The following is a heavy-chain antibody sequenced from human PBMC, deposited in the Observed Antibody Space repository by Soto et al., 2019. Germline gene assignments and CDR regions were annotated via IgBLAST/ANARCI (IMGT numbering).Heavy chain of an antibody. V-gene: IGHV3-33*01. Sequence: QVQVVESGGGVVQPGRSLRLSCAASGFTFSSFGMHWVRQAPGKGLERVSLIWYDGSKKSYGDSVKGRFTISRDNSRNTVYLQMNGLRADATAVYYCARDASYYSLWSGYYPSRDGMDVWGQGTRVTVSS. CDR2: IWYDGSKK. D-gene: IGHD3-3*01. CDR1: GFTFSSFG. J-gene: IGHJ6*02. CDR3: ARDASYYSLWSGYYPSRDGMDV.